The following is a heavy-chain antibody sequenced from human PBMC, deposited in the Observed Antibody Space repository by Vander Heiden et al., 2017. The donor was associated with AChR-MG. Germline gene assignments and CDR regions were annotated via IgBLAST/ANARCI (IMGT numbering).Heavy chain of an antibody. V-gene: IGHV1-46*01. Sequence: QVQLMQSGAEVKKPGASVKVSCKASGYPFTSYYMHWVRQAPGQGLEWMGIINPSGGSTSYAQKFQGRVTMTRDTSTSTVYMELSSLRSEDTAVYYCARETTVTTSFDYWGQGTLVTVSS. CDR1: GYPFTSYY. CDR3: ARETTVTTSFDY. J-gene: IGHJ4*02. D-gene: IGHD4-17*01. CDR2: INPSGGST.